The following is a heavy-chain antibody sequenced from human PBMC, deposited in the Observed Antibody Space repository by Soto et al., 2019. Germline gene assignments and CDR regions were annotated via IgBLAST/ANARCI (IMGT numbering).Heavy chain of an antibody. J-gene: IGHJ4*02. V-gene: IGHV1-69*08. CDR2: IIHITGIT. CDR1: GGSFSTYS. Sequence: QVQLVQSGAEVKKPGSSVKVSCKASGGSFSTYSLSWLRQAPGQGPEWMGRIIHITGITNYAQKFEARVTITADKSTSTVFMDFSSLRSEDTAVYYCARELYGVGFDSWGQGTLVTVSS. D-gene: IGHD2-15*01. CDR3: ARELYGVGFDS.